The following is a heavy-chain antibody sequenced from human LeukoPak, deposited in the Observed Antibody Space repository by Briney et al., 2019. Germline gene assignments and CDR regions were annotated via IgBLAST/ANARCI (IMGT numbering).Heavy chain of an antibody. V-gene: IGHV3-23*01. Sequence: GGSLRLSCAASGFTFSNYAMSWVRQAPEKGLEWVSDISGSGGSTYYADSVKGRFTISRDNSKNTLNLQMNSLRAEDTAVYYCAKTIATAGYCFDYWGQGTLVTVSS. CDR1: GFTFSNYA. D-gene: IGHD6-13*01. CDR3: AKTIATAGYCFDY. J-gene: IGHJ4*02. CDR2: ISGSGGST.